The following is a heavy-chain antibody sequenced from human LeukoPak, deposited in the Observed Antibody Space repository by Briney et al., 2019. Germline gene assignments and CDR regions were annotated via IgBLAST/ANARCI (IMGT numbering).Heavy chain of an antibody. CDR1: GGSISSYY. CDR3: ARGLNYYDRSDHFDY. CDR2: IYYSGST. J-gene: IGHJ4*02. Sequence: SETLSLTCTVSGGSISSYYWSWIRQPPGKGLEWIGYIYYSGSTNYNPSLKSRVTISVDTSKNQFSLKLSSVTAADTAVYYCARGLNYYDRSDHFDYWGQGTLVPV. V-gene: IGHV4-59*01. D-gene: IGHD3-22*01.